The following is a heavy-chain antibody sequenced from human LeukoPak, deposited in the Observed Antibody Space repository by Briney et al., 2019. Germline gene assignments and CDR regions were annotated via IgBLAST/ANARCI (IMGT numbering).Heavy chain of an antibody. J-gene: IGHJ3*02. CDR3: ARVGTRITMVRGIIDAFDI. V-gene: IGHV4-4*07. D-gene: IGHD3-10*01. CDR2: IYTSGST. CDR1: GGSISSYY. Sequence: SEALSLNCTVSGGSISSYYWSWIRQPAGKGLEWIGRIYTSGSTNYNPSLKSRVTMSVDTSKNQFSLKLSSVTAADTAVYYCARVGTRITMVRGIIDAFDIWGQGTMVTVSS.